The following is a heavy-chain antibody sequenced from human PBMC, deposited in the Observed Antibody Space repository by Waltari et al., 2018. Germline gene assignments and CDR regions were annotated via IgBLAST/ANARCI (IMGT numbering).Heavy chain of an antibody. Sequence: QLQLQQSGPGLVKPSESLSLTCVVSGDSVSNNYGWSWVRQPPGKGLEWIGQIHGSGKTNYNPSLESRVTVSMDTSNNQFSLRVTSPTAADTAVYFCARDRGRGLYLDSWGQGTLVTVS. CDR3: ARDRGRGLYLDS. CDR2: IHGSGKT. J-gene: IGHJ4*02. V-gene: IGHV4-4*02. CDR1: GDSVSNNYG. D-gene: IGHD1-26*01.